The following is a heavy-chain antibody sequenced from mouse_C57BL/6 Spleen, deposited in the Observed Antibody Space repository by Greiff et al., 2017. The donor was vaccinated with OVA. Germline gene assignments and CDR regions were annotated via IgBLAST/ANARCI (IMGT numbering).Heavy chain of an antibody. D-gene: IGHD1-1*01. CDR1: GYSFTGYY. Sequence: VQLKESGPELVKPGASVKISCKASGYSFTGYYMNWVKQSPEKSLEWIGEINPSTGGTTYNQKFKAKATLTVDKSSSTAYMQLKSLTSEDSAVYYCARHYGSSNWYFDVWGTGTTVTVSS. V-gene: IGHV1-42*01. J-gene: IGHJ1*03. CDR3: ARHYGSSNWYFDV. CDR2: INPSTGGT.